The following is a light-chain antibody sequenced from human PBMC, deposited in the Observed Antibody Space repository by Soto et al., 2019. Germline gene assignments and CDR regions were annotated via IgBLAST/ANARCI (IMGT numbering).Light chain of an antibody. CDR1: TDDIGLYSF. CDR3: SSFTADTTVV. V-gene: IGLV2-14*01. CDR2: QAS. Sequence: QSALTQPASLSGSPGQSITISCTGTTDDIGLYSFVSWYEQHPGKAPKLIIYQASHRPSGVSDRFSGSKSGTTASLTISGLQPEDEADYYCSSFTADTTVVFGGGTKLTVL. J-gene: IGLJ2*01.